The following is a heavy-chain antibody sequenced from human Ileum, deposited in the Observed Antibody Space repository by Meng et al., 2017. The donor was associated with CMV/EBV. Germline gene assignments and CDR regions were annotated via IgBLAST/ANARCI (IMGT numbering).Heavy chain of an antibody. J-gene: IGHJ4*02. CDR1: GYTFTSYD. CDR3: ARGTRSPDY. V-gene: IGHV1-8*01. D-gene: IGHD1-26*01. CDR2: MNPNSGNT. Sequence: ASVKVSCKASGYTFTSYDITWVRQATEQGLEWMGWMNPNSGNTGFAQKFQGRITMTRNNSISTAFMELTGLRSDDTAVYYCARGTRSPDYWGQGTLVTVSS.